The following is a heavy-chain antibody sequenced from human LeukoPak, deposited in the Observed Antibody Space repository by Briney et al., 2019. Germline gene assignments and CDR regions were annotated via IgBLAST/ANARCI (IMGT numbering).Heavy chain of an antibody. CDR1: GGSISSGSYY. Sequence: PSETLSLTCTVSGGSISSGSYYWSWIRQPAGKGLEWIGRIYTSGSTNYNPSLKSRVTISVDTSKNQFSLKLSSVTAAGTAVYYCARDNWNYSGWFDPWGQGTLVTVSS. CDR3: ARDNWNYSGWFDP. D-gene: IGHD1-7*01. V-gene: IGHV4-61*02. J-gene: IGHJ5*02. CDR2: IYTSGST.